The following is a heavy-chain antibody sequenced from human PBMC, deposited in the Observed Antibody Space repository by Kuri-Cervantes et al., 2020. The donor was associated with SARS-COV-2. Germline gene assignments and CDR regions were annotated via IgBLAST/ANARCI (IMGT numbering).Heavy chain of an antibody. CDR2: ISRSGDYT. D-gene: IGHD1-1*01. CDR3: AKDLYTGTTGPFDY. CDR1: GFTFSAYT. V-gene: IGHV3-23*01. Sequence: GESLKISCVASGFTFSAYTLNWVRQAPGKGLEWVSTISRSGDYTDHSDSVKGRFTISRDNSKNTLYLQMHSLRAEDTAVYYCAKDLYTGTTGPFDYWGQGTLVTVSS. J-gene: IGHJ4*02.